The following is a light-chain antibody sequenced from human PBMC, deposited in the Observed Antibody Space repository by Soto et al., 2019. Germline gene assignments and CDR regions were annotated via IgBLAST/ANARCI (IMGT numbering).Light chain of an antibody. CDR3: TSWTTSTTMI. V-gene: IGLV2-14*03. CDR1: SSDIGAYNF. Sequence: QSVLTQPASVSGSPGQSITISCTGTSSDIGAYNFVSWYQQHPGKAPKLMLYDVNIRPSGVSNRFSGSKSGNTASLTISGLQAEEEADYYCTSWTTSTTMIFGGGTKLTV. J-gene: IGLJ2*01. CDR2: DVN.